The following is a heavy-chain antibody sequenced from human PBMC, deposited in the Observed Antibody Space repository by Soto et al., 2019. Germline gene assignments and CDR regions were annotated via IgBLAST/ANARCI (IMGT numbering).Heavy chain of an antibody. Sequence: QLRLQESGPGLARPSETLSLTCTVSGGSISSSAYFWAWLRQPPGKGLAWIASTDYRGSLYNNPPRKGRVTISVDAAKIRLSLKLDSVTGAETAVYSSSRRAPAGFHPRGQGILVNVSS. CDR1: GGSISSSAYF. J-gene: IGHJ5*02. CDR2: TDYRGSL. CDR3: SRRAPAGFHP. V-gene: IGHV4-39*02.